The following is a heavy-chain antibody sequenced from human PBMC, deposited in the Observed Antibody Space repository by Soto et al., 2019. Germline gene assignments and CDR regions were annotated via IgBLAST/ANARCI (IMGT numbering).Heavy chain of an antibody. CDR1: WFSLSTRGVG. Sequence: SGPTLVNPTQTLTLTCTFSWFSLSTRGVGVDWIRQPPRKALEWLALIYWNDDKRYNPSLKSSLNITMDPSKELVALTLTNMDPVPTATCYRAHSPYSSGWWLAARSRHSYYHIDVWGQGTTVTACS. V-gene: IGHV2-5*01. J-gene: IGHJ6*02. D-gene: IGHD6-19*01. CDR2: IYWNDDK. CDR3: AHSPYSSGWWLAARSRHSYYHIDV.